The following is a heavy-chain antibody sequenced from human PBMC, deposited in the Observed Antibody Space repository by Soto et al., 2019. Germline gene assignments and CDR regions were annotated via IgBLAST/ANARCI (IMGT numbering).Heavy chain of an antibody. CDR3: ARDRKHYTTRLRPYHSSFDMDV. CDR2: INPIFSTA. Sequence: ASVKVSCKASGGTFSTYVINWWRHAPGQGLEWMGGINPIFSTANYAQEFQGRVTITADKSTSTAYMEMSSLSSEDTAVYYCARDRKHYTTRLRPYHSSFDMDVWGQGTTVTVSS. CDR1: GGTFSTYV. V-gene: IGHV1-69*06. D-gene: IGHD4-17*01. J-gene: IGHJ6*02.